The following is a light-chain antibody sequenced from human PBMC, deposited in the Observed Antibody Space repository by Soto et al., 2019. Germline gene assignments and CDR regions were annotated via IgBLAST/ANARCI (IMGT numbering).Light chain of an antibody. Sequence: QSALTQPASVSGSPGQSITISCTGTSSDVGAYNFVSWYQQHPGKAPKLMIYEVSKRPSGVPDRFSGSKSGNTASLTISGLQAADEADYYCSLYTSENAYVFGTGTKLTVL. V-gene: IGLV2-14*01. CDR1: SSDVGAYNF. CDR3: SLYTSENAYV. J-gene: IGLJ1*01. CDR2: EVS.